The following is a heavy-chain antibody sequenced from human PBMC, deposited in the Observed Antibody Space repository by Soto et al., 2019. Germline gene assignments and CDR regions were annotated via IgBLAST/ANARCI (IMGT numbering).Heavy chain of an antibody. CDR2: INPNSGGT. J-gene: IGHJ4*02. CDR1: GYTFTACY. CDR3: ARRYCSGGGCFNVGY. D-gene: IGHD2-15*01. Sequence: GASVKVSCKASGYTFTACYMHWVRQAPGQGLEWMGWINPNSGGTNYAQKFQGRVTMTGDTSIDTAYMELSRLRSDDTAVYYCARRYCSGGGCFNVGYWGQGTQVTVSS. V-gene: IGHV1-2*02.